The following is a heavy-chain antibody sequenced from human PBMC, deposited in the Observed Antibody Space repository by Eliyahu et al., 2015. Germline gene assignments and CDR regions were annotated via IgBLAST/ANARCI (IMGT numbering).Heavy chain of an antibody. CDR1: GFXFXXXX. V-gene: IGHV3-21*01. CDR2: ISSSSSYI. J-gene: IGHJ5*02. D-gene: IGHD3-22*01. CDR3: APHPHYYDSSGYYYPSP. Sequence: EVQLVESGGGLVKPGGSLXLSXAASGFXFXXXXMNWVRQAPGKGLEWVSSISSSSSYIYYADSVKGRFTISRDNAKNSLYLQMNSLRAEDTAVYYCAPHPHYYDSSGYYYPSPWGQGTLVTVSS.